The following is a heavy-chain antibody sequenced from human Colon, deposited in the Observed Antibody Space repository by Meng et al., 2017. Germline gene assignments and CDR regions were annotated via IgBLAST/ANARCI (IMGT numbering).Heavy chain of an antibody. V-gene: IGHV4-59*01. D-gene: IGHD3-9*01. CDR1: GGSISSYS. CDR2: IYYSGST. CDR3: ARVGANDDILTG. J-gene: IGHJ4*02. Sequence: SETLSLTCTVSGGSISSYSWSWIRQPPGKGLEWIEYIYYSGSTNYSPSLKSRVTISVDTSKNQFSLKLSSVTAADTAVYCCARVGANDDILTGWGQGTLVTVSS.